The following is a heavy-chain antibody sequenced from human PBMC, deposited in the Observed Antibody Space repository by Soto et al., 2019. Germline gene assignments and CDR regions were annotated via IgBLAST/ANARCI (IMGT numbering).Heavy chain of an antibody. CDR1: GFTFTNYV. D-gene: IGHD2-2*03. J-gene: IGHJ4*02. CDR2: ISVSGGST. Sequence: EVQLLESGGGLVQPGGSLTVSCAASGFTFTNYVMSWVRQAPGKGLEWVSAISVSGGSTFYADSVKGRVIVSRDNSKNSLFFQTDTLRAEGATVYFSARGQRLQLDNIFDYWGLGSLVTVSS. CDR3: ARGQRLQLDNIFDY. V-gene: IGHV3-23*01.